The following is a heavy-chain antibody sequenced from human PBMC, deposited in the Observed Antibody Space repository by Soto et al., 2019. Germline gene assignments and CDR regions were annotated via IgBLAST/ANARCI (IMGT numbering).Heavy chain of an antibody. CDR1: GFSLSTTSVG. CDR3: VYMPHQQWMSFNV. V-gene: IGHV2-5*02. D-gene: IGHD6-19*01. CDR2: IYWDGDK. J-gene: IGHJ3*01. Sequence: QIILKESGPTLVKPTQTLTLTCSFSGFSLSTTSVGVGWIRQPPGKALQWLALIYWDGDKRYSPSQKRRLTITKDTSKNKVVLTMTNMDPVDKGTYYCVYMPHQQWMSFNVWGQGTMVIVSS.